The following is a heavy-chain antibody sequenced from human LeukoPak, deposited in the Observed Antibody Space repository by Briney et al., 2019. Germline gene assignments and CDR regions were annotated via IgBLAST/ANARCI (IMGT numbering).Heavy chain of an antibody. CDR1: RYTFTSSC. V-gene: IGHV5-51*01. J-gene: IGHJ4*02. D-gene: IGHD2-21*02. CDR2: IYPSDSDT. CDR3: ARPDVTYFDY. Sequence: GESLKISCKGSRYTFTSSCIPVVCQMPGKGLEWMGIIYPSDSDTRYSPSFRGQVTISADKSISTTYLQLSSLKASDTAIYYCARPDVTYFDYWGQGTLVTVSS.